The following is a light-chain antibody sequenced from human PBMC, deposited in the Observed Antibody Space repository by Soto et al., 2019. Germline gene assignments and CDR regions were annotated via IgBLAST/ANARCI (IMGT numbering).Light chain of an antibody. J-gene: IGKJ3*01. CDR2: AAS. V-gene: IGKV1-39*01. CDR1: QSISSY. CDR3: QQSYSTPRT. Sequence: DIQMTQSPSSLSASVGDRVTITCRASQSISSYLNWHQQKPGTAPKLLIYAASSLQSGVPSRFSGSGSGTDFTLTISSLQPEDFATYYCQQSYSTPRTFDHGTKVHIK.